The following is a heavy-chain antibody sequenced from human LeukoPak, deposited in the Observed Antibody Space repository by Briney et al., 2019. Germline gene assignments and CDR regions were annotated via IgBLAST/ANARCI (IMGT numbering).Heavy chain of an antibody. V-gene: IGHV3-23*01. CDR2: ISGSGGST. Sequence: GGSLRLSCAVSGFTFSSYAMSWVRQAPGKGLEWVSAISGSGGSTYYADSVKGRFTISRDNSKNTLYLQMNSLRAEDTAVYYCAKDRGSGSFSDWGQGTLVTVSS. CDR1: GFTFSSYA. CDR3: AKDRGSGSFSD. J-gene: IGHJ4*02. D-gene: IGHD3-10*01.